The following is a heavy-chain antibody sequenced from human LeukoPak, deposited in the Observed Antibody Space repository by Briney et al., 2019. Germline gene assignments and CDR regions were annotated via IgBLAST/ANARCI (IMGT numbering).Heavy chain of an antibody. V-gene: IGHV2-70*11. CDR3: ARYTYYYGSGSYYTFDY. J-gene: IGHJ4*02. CDR1: GFSLSTSGMC. Sequence: SGPALVKPTQTLTLTCTFSGFSLSTSGMCVSWIRQPPGKALEWLARIDWDDDKYYSTSLKTRLTISKDTSKNQVVLTMTNMDPVDTATYYCARYTYYYGSGSYYTFDYWGQGTLVTVSS. CDR2: IDWDDDK. D-gene: IGHD3-10*01.